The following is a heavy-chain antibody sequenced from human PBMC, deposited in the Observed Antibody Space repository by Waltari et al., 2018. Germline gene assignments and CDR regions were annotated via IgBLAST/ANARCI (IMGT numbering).Heavy chain of an antibody. V-gene: IGHV4-61*02. Sequence: QVQLQESGPGLVKPSETLSLTCSVSGGSISSGSYYWTWIRQPAGKGLEWIGRIYPSEGTNYNPSLRSRLTISVDTSNNQFSLKRSSVTAADTAVYYCARGPSLVATRWDYWGQGTLVTVSS. CDR1: GGSISSGSYY. CDR3: ARGPSLVATRWDY. CDR2: IYPSEGT. J-gene: IGHJ4*02. D-gene: IGHD5-12*01.